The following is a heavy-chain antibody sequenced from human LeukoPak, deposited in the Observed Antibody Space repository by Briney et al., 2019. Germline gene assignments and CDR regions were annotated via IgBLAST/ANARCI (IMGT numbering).Heavy chain of an antibody. CDR3: AKWKFSGSYPAFDY. CDR1: GFTFDDYA. V-gene: IGHV3-9*01. J-gene: IGHJ4*02. CDR2: ISWNSGSI. Sequence: GGSLRLSCAASGFTFDDYAMHWVRQAPGKGLEWVSGISWNSGSIGYADSVKGRFTISRDNAKNSLYLQMNSLRAEDTALYYCAKWKFSGSYPAFDYWGQGTLVTVSS. D-gene: IGHD1-26*01.